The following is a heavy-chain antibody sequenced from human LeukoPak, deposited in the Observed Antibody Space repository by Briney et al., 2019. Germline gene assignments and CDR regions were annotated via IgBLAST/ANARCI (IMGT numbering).Heavy chain of an antibody. V-gene: IGHV1-3*04. J-gene: IGHJ4*02. CDR1: GYTFTRNA. CDR2: INTVNDNT. CDR3: ARDQSLTWYGVPGDY. Sequence: ASVKVSCKASGYTFTRNAMHWVRQAPGQGLEWMGWINTVNDNTEYSQKFHGRATITRDISASMVYMELSSLRSEDTAVYYCARDQSLTWYGVPGDYWGQGTQVTVSS. D-gene: IGHD4/OR15-4a*01.